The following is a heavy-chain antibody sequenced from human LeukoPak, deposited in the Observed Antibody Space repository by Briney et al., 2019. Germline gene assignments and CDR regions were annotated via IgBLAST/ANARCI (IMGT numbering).Heavy chain of an antibody. D-gene: IGHD2-15*01. Sequence: ASVKVSCRASGYTFTNYFMHWVRLAPGQGLQWVGIINPSGGSTNYAQNFQGRVTMTSDTSKSTVYMELRSLRSEDTAVYYCARVSGYCSGSTCYGLPSHGLDVWGQGTTVTVSS. CDR2: INPSGGST. CDR1: GYTFTNYF. CDR3: ARVSGYCSGSTCYGLPSHGLDV. J-gene: IGHJ6*02. V-gene: IGHV1-46*01.